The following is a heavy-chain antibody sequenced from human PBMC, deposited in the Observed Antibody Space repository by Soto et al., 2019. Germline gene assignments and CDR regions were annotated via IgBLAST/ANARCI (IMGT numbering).Heavy chain of an antibody. CDR3: AITTRGDSSGYNLWYFDL. CDR2: IIPIFGTA. CDR1: VGTFSSYA. J-gene: IGHJ2*01. Sequence: QVQLVQSGAEVKKPGSSVKVSCKASVGTFSSYAISWVRQAPGQGLEWMGGIIPIFGTANYAQKFQGRVTITADESTSTAYMELSSLRSEDTAVYYCAITTRGDSSGYNLWYFDLWGRGTLVTVSS. V-gene: IGHV1-69*12. D-gene: IGHD3-22*01.